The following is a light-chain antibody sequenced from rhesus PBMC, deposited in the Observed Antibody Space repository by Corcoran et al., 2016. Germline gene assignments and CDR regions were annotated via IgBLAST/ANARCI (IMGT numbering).Light chain of an antibody. Sequence: DIQMTQSPSSLSASVGDRVTITCRASQGINNWLAWYQQKPGKAPQLLIYRASNLQPGVPSRFRGSASGTDFTLTISSLQPEDVATYYCQQHGLSPPTFGGGTRVEIK. CDR1: QGINNW. J-gene: IGKJ4*01. V-gene: IGKV1-69*01. CDR2: RAS. CDR3: QQHGLSPPT.